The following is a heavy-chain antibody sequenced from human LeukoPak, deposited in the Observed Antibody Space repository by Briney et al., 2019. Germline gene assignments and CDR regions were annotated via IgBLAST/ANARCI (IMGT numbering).Heavy chain of an antibody. CDR2: ISAYNGNT. J-gene: IGHJ4*02. D-gene: IGHD2-15*01. CDR1: GGTLSSYS. V-gene: IGHV1-18*01. CDR3: ARVNSRISSYFDY. Sequence: ASVKVSCKASGGTLSSYSISWGRQGPGQGLGGGGWISAYNGNTNYAQKLQGSVTMTTDTSTSTAYMELRSLRSDDTAVYYCARVNSRISSYFDYWGQGTLVTVSS.